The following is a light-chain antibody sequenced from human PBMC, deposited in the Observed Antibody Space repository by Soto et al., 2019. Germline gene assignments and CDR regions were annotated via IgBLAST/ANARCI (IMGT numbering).Light chain of an antibody. V-gene: IGKV1-5*03. Sequence: DIHMTQSPSTLSGSVGDRVTITCRASQTISSWLAWYQQKPGKAPKLLIYKASTLKSGVPSRFSGSRAGTEFTLTISSLQPDDVAAYYCQHYNSYSQAFGQGTKVELK. CDR3: QHYNSYSQA. J-gene: IGKJ1*01. CDR2: KAS. CDR1: QTISSW.